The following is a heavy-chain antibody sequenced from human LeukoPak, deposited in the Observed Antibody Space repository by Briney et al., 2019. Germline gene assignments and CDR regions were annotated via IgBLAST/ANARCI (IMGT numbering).Heavy chain of an antibody. CDR2: ISSSSSYI. D-gene: IGHD2-2*02. J-gene: IGHJ3*02. V-gene: IGHV3-21*01. CDR1: GFTFSSYS. CDR3: ARTYCSSTSCYIHDAFDI. Sequence: GGSLRLSCAASGFTFSSYSMNWVRQAPGKGLEWVSSISSSSSYIYYADSVKGRFTISRDNAKNSLYLQMNSLRAEDTAVYYCARTYCSSTSCYIHDAFDIWGQGTMVTVSS.